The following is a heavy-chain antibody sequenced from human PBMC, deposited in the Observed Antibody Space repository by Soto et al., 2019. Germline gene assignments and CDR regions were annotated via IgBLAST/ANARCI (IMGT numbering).Heavy chain of an antibody. D-gene: IGHD6-13*01. Sequence: GSLRISCAASGFTFSSYSLNWVRQAPGKGLEWVSYITSSGTTVYYADSVRGRFTISRDNAKNSLYLQMNSLRDDDTAVYYCARGSSNWAYYFDFWGQGTLVTVSS. CDR3: ARGSSNWAYYFDF. V-gene: IGHV3-48*02. J-gene: IGHJ4*02. CDR2: ITSSGTTV. CDR1: GFTFSSYS.